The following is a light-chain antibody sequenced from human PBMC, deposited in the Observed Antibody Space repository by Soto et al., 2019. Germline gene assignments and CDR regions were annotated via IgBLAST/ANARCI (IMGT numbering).Light chain of an antibody. CDR1: QYINTR. J-gene: IGKJ1*01. V-gene: IGKV3-11*01. Sequence: IVLTQSPGSLSSFPCDIVTLSCRTSQYINTRLAWYQHRPGQAPRLLIYQTSIRAAGILARFSASGTGTDFTLTISDVQPEDFAVYYCHQRQSWPRTFGQGTKVDIK. CDR2: QTS. CDR3: HQRQSWPRT.